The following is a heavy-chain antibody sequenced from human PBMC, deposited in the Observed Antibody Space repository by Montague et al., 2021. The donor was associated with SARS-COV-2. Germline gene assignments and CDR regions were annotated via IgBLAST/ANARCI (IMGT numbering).Heavy chain of an antibody. CDR3: ASGIYPSGSYYNRYYYGLNI. CDR2: INHSANT. Sequence: SETLSLTCAVYGGSLSGYYWSWICQPPEKGLEWIGEINHSANTKYNPSPKSPVTISIDTSKNQFSLKMTSVTAADTATYYCASGIYPSGSYYNRYYYGLNIWGPGTTVIVSS. D-gene: IGHD3-10*01. J-gene: IGHJ6*02. V-gene: IGHV4-34*01. CDR1: GGSLSGYY.